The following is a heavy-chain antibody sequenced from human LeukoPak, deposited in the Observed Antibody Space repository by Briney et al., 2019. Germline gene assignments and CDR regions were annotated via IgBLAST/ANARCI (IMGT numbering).Heavy chain of an antibody. CDR2: IYYSGST. CDR1: GGSFSGYY. J-gene: IGHJ4*02. V-gene: IGHV4-34*01. D-gene: IGHD6-19*01. Sequence: PSETLSLTCAVYGGSFSGYYWSWIRQPPGKGLEWIGSIYYSGSTYYNPSLKSRVTISVDTSTNQFSLKLSSVTAADTAVYYCARHVDSSGWANYWGQGTLVTVSS. CDR3: ARHVDSSGWANY.